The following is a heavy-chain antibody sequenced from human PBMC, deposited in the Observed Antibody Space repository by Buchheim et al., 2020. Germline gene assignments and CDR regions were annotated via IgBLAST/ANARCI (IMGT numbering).Heavy chain of an antibody. CDR3: AKTVGPLAVAGTGPYYFDY. D-gene: IGHD6-19*01. J-gene: IGHJ4*02. CDR1: GFTFSSYG. Sequence: QVQLVESGGGVVQPGRSLRLSCAASGFTFSSYGMHWVRQAPGKGLEWVAVISYDGSNKYYADSVKGRFTISRDNSKNMLYLQMNSLRAEDTAVYYCAKTVGPLAVAGTGPYYFDYWGQGTL. CDR2: ISYDGSNK. V-gene: IGHV3-30*18.